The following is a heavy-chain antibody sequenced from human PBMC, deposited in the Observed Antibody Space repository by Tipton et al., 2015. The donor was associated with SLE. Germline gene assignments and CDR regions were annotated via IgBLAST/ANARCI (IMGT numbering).Heavy chain of an antibody. J-gene: IGHJ4*02. Sequence: TLSLTCTVSGSSSSSGFFWGWIRQPPGKGLELIGTIYHSGSTYYSPSLKSRVTISVDPSKNQFSLQLTSVTAADTAPYYCTSESGGYQRTDYWGQGTLVTVSS. CDR2: IYHSGST. D-gene: IGHD5-12*01. V-gene: IGHV4-38-2*02. CDR3: TSESGGYQRTDY. CDR1: GSSSSSGFF.